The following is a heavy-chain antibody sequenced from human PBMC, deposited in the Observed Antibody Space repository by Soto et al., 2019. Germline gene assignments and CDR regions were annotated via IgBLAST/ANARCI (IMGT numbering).Heavy chain of an antibody. D-gene: IGHD3-22*01. CDR1: GYTFVTFG. CDR2: ITAYNDKT. CDR3: ARMYSYDSSNYYSYFDY. Sequence: QVQLVQSGAEVKKPGASVKVSCKASGYTFVTFGLTWVRQAPGQGLEWMGWITAYNDKTNYAQKLQGRDSMTADTSTSKAYMELRSLGSDDTAVYYCARMYSYDSSNYYSYFDYWGQGTLVTVSS. V-gene: IGHV1-18*01. J-gene: IGHJ4*02.